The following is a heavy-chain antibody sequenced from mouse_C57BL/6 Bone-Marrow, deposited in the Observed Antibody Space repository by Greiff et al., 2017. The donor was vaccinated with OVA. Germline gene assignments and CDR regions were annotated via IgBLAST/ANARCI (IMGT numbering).Heavy chain of an antibody. Sequence: VQLQESGPGLVQPSQSLSITCTVSGFSLTSYGVHWVRQSPGKGLEWLGVIWRGGSTDYNAAFMSRLSITKDNSKSQVFFKMNSLQADDTAIYDCAKTYYSNYNYAMDDWGQGTSVTVSS. V-gene: IGHV2-5*01. D-gene: IGHD2-5*01. CDR2: IWRGGST. CDR3: AKTYYSNYNYAMDD. CDR1: GFSLTSYG. J-gene: IGHJ4*01.